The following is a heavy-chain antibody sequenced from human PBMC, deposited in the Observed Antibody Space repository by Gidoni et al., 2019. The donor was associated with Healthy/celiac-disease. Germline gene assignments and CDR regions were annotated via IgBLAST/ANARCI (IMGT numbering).Heavy chain of an antibody. V-gene: IGHV3-23*01. CDR1: GFPFSSYA. D-gene: IGHD3-22*01. CDR3: AKVSTAAHYDSSGRHGGWFDP. Sequence: EVQLLESGGGLVQPGGSLRLSCAASGFPFSSYALSWVRQAPGKGLEWVSASSGSGGSTYYADSVKGRFTISRDNSKNTLYLQMNSLRAEDTAVYYCAKVSTAAHYDSSGRHGGWFDPWGQGTLVTVSS. J-gene: IGHJ5*02. CDR2: SSGSGGST.